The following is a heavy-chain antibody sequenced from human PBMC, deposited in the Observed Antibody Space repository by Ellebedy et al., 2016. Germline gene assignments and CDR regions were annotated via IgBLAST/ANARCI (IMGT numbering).Heavy chain of an antibody. V-gene: IGHV3-9*01. CDR2: ISWNSGRI. CDR1: GFTFDDYG. Sequence: SLKISCAASGFTFDDYGMHWVRQAPGKGQEWVSGISWNSGRIVYADSVQGRFTISRDNAKNSLYLQMNSLRTEDTALYYCAKGVGSNPAYYFDYWGQGTLDTVSS. CDR3: AKGVGSNPAYYFDY. J-gene: IGHJ4*02. D-gene: IGHD1-26*01.